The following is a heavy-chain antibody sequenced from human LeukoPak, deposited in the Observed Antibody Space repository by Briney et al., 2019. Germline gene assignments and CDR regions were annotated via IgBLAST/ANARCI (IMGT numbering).Heavy chain of an antibody. CDR2: INSNSGGT. D-gene: IGHD6-13*01. Sequence: ASVKVSCKASGYTFTGYYMHWVRQAPGQGLEWMGWINSNSGGTNYAQKFQGRVTMTRDTSISTAYMELSRLRSDDTAVYYCARDSDSSSWYSFDYWGQGTLVTVSS. CDR3: ARDSDSSSWYSFDY. J-gene: IGHJ4*02. CDR1: GYTFTGYY. V-gene: IGHV1-2*02.